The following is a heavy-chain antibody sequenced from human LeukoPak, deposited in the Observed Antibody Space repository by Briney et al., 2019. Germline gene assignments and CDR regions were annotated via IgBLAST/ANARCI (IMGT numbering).Heavy chain of an antibody. CDR2: INSDGTST. Sequence: GGSLRLSCAASGFTFSSYWMPWVRQAPGKGLVWVSRINSDGTSTTYADSVKGRFTVSRDNAKNTLYLQMNSLRAEDTALYYCARTLSISSTSCYAYWGQGTLVIVSS. CDR1: GFTFSSYW. D-gene: IGHD2-2*01. V-gene: IGHV3-74*01. J-gene: IGHJ1*01. CDR3: ARTLSISSTSCYAY.